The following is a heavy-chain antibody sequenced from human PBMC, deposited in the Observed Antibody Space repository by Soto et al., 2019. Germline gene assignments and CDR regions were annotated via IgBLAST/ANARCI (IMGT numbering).Heavy chain of an antibody. CDR3: AKGARFLEWLLPDPPPVWFDP. J-gene: IGHJ5*02. CDR1: GFTFSSYA. CDR2: ISGSGGST. V-gene: IGHV3-23*01. Sequence: GGSLRLSCAASGFTFSSYAVSWVRQAPGKGLEWVSAISGSGGSTYYADSVKGRFTISRDNSKNTLYLQMNSLRAEDTAVYYCAKGARFLEWLLPDPPPVWFDPWGQGTLVTVSS. D-gene: IGHD3-3*01.